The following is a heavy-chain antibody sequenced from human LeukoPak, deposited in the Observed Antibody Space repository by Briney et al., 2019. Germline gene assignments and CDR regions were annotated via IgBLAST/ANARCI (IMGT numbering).Heavy chain of an antibody. CDR3: ARHGTISSESYFDY. Sequence: SETLSLTCSVSGGSVSSYYWSWIRQSPGKGLEWIGYIYNSGRTNYNPSLKSRVTGFVDTSKNQVSLRLSSVTAADTAVYYCARHGTISSESYFDYWGQGALVTVSS. J-gene: IGHJ4*02. V-gene: IGHV4-59*08. CDR2: IYNSGRT. D-gene: IGHD1-14*01. CDR1: GGSVSSYY.